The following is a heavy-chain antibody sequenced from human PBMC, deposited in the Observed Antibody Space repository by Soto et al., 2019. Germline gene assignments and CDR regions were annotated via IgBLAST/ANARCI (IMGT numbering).Heavy chain of an antibody. CDR3: ARMVRGSNIDYYHYMDV. Sequence: QVELVQSGAEVKKPGASVKVSCKASGYTFRSHGISWVRQAPGQGLEWMGWISVDNGDTNYAQKLQGRVTVTTDTSTSPAYMELRSLRSEDTAVYYCARMVRGSNIDYYHYMDVWGKGTPVTVSS. J-gene: IGHJ6*03. CDR1: GYTFRSHG. CDR2: ISVDNGDT. D-gene: IGHD3-10*01. V-gene: IGHV1-18*01.